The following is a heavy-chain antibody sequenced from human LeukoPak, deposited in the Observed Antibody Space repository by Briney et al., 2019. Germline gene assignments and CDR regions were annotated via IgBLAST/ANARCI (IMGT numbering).Heavy chain of an antibody. CDR3: ARGFGESEYYYYGMDV. J-gene: IGHJ6*02. CDR1: GGSISSSSYY. Sequence: SETLSLTCPVSGGSISSSSYYWGWIRQPPGRGLDWIGTNYYAGGTYYNPSLKRRVTISVDTSKNQFSLRLSAVTAADTAVYYCARGFGESEYYYYGMDVWGQGTTVTVSS. D-gene: IGHD3-10*01. CDR2: NYYAGGT. V-gene: IGHV4-39*01.